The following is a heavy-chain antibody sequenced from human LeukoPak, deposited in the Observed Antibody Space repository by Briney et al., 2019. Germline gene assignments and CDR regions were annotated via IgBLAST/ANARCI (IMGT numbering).Heavy chain of an antibody. D-gene: IGHD3-10*01. CDR3: ARGGPGVFAY. CDR2: IWYDGSNK. V-gene: IGHV3-33*01. CDR1: GFTFSSYG. J-gene: IGHJ4*02. Sequence: PGGSLRLSCAASGFTFSSYGMHWVRQAPGKGLEWVAVIWYDGSNKYYADSVKGRFTISRDNSKNTVYLQMNSLRAEDTAVYFCARGGPGVFAYWGQGTLVTVSS.